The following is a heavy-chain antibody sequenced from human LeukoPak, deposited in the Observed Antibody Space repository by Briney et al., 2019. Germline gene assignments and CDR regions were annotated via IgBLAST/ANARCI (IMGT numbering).Heavy chain of an antibody. D-gene: IGHD3/OR15-3a*01. CDR3: ARQTGSGLFILP. J-gene: IGHJ4*02. Sequence: SETLSLTCTVSGDSISSRSYYWGWIRQPPGKGLEWIGTIYYSGSTYYNPSLKSRVTISVDTSKNQFSLKLTSVTAADTAVYYCARQTGSGLFILPGGQGTLVTVSS. CDR1: GDSISSRSYY. CDR2: IYYSGST. V-gene: IGHV4-39*01.